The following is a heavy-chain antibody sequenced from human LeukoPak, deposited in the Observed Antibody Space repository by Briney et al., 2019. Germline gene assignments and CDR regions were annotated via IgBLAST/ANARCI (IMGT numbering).Heavy chain of an antibody. Sequence: PGGSLRLSCAASEFTISNYWMTWVRQARGRGLEWVANIKNDGSQKYYADSVKGRFTISRDNAENSLYLQMNSLRAEDTAVYYCAKFNTNPGYALDIWGQGTMVTVSS. CDR1: EFTISNYW. J-gene: IGHJ3*02. CDR2: IKNDGSQK. D-gene: IGHD5-18*01. CDR3: AKFNTNPGYALDI. V-gene: IGHV3-7*01.